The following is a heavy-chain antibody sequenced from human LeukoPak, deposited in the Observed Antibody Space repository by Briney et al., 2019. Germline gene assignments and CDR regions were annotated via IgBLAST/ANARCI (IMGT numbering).Heavy chain of an antibody. CDR2: IYYSGST. V-gene: IGHV4-59*01. CDR1: GGSISSYY. D-gene: IGHD3-3*01. CDR3: ARTYYDFWSGSEAAFDI. J-gene: IGHJ3*02. Sequence: SETLSLTCTVSGGSISSYYWSWIRQPPGKGLEWIGCIYYSGSTNYNPSLKSRVTISVDTSKNQFSLKLSSVTAADTAVYYCARTYYDFWSGSEAAFDIWGQGTMVTVSS.